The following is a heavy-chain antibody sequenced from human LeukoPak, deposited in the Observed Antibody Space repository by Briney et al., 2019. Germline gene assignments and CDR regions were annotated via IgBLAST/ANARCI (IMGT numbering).Heavy chain of an antibody. D-gene: IGHD6-19*01. CDR3: ASLGEQWLVQYLHY. J-gene: IGHJ4*02. CDR2: ISSSGSTI. Sequence: GGSLRLSCAASGFTFSSYAMSWVRQAPGKGLEWVSYISSSGSTIYYADSVKGRFTISRDNAKNSLYLQMNSLRAEDTAVYYCASLGEQWLVQYLHYWGQGALVTVSS. V-gene: IGHV3-48*04. CDR1: GFTFSSYA.